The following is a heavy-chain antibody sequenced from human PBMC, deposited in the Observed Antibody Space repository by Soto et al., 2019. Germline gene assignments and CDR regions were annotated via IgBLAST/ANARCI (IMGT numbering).Heavy chain of an antibody. CDR1: GDSISSRSYY. CDR2: IYHSGST. CDR3: ARSITFDWLFFDN. D-gene: IGHD3-9*01. J-gene: IGHJ4*02. V-gene: IGHV4-39*07. Sequence: SETLSLTCTVTGDSISSRSYYWGWIRQPPGKGLEWIGKIYHSGSTYNNPSLKSRVTISVDKSKNQFSLNLSSLTAADTAVYYCARSITFDWLFFDNWGQGTLVTVSS.